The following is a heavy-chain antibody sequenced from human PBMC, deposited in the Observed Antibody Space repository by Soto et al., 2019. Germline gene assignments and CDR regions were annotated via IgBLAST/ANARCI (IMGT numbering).Heavy chain of an antibody. V-gene: IGHV3-30*18. Sequence: GGSLRLSCAASGFTFSSYGMHWVRQAPGKRLEWVAVISYDGSNKYYADSVKGRFTISRDNSKNTLYLQMNSLRAEDTAVYYCAKYDLPYDFWSGYYTAGGQGTLVTVSS. CDR2: ISYDGSNK. CDR3: AKYDLPYDFWSGYYTA. CDR1: GFTFSSYG. D-gene: IGHD3-3*01. J-gene: IGHJ4*02.